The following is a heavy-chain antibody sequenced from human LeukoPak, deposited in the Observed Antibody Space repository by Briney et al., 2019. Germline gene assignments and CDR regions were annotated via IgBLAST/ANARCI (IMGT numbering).Heavy chain of an antibody. J-gene: IGHJ4*02. CDR3: ARRSGYSSGWPRFDY. CDR1: GGSISSYY. D-gene: IGHD6-19*01. CDR2: IYYSGST. V-gene: IGHV4-59*12. Sequence: SETLSLTCTVSGGSISSYYWSWIRQPPGKGLEWIGYIYYSGSTNYNPSLKSRVTISVDTSKNQFSLKLSSVTAADTAVYYCARRSGYSSGWPRFDYWGQGTLVTVSS.